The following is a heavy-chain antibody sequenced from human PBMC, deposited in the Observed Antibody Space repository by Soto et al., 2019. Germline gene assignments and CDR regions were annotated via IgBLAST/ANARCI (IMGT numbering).Heavy chain of an antibody. CDR1: GGTFSSYA. V-gene: IGHV1-69*13. CDR2: IIPIFGTA. CDR3: ARVGTIRIAEAGAMDV. D-gene: IGHD6-19*01. J-gene: IGHJ6*02. Sequence: SVKVSCKASGGTFSSYAISWVRQAPGQGLEWMGGIIPIFGTANYAQKFQGRVTITADESTSTAYMELSSLRSEDTAVYYCARVGTIRIAEAGAMDVWGQGTTVTVSS.